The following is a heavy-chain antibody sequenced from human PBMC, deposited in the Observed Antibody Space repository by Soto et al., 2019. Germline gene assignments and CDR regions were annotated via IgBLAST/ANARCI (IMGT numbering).Heavy chain of an antibody. D-gene: IGHD3-22*01. CDR1: GYTFTSYY. Sequence: ASVKVSCKASGYTFTSYYMHWVRQAPGQGLEWMGIINPSGGSTSYAQKFQGRVTMTRDTSTSTVYMELSSLRSEDTAVFYCAREPLSHYDSSGYVGYWGQGTLVTVSS. CDR2: INPSGGST. V-gene: IGHV1-46*01. J-gene: IGHJ4*02. CDR3: AREPLSHYDSSGYVGY.